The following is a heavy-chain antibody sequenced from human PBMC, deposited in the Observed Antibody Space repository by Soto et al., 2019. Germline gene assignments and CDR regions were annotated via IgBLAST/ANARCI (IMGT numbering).Heavy chain of an antibody. J-gene: IGHJ4*02. Sequence: QVQLVQSGAEVKKPGASVKVSCKASGYTFTGYYMHWVRQAPGQGLEWMGWINPNSGGTNYAQKFQGWVTMTRDTSISTAYMELSRLRSDDMAVYYCARARLWGWKAFDYWGQGTLVTVSS. CDR3: ARARLWGWKAFDY. CDR2: INPNSGGT. D-gene: IGHD1-1*01. V-gene: IGHV1-2*04. CDR1: GYTFTGYY.